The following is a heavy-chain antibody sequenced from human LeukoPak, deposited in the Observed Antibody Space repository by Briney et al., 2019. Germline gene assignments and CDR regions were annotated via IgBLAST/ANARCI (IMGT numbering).Heavy chain of an antibody. D-gene: IGHD5/OR15-5a*01. CDR3: AKESIYDDFDY. Sequence: GGSLRLSCAASGFTFSSYWMHWVRQAPGKGLVWVSRINSDGSSTSYADSVKGRFTISRDNAKNTLYLQMNSLRAEDTAVYYCAKESIYDDFDYWGQGTLVTVSS. J-gene: IGHJ4*02. CDR2: INSDGSST. CDR1: GFTFSSYW. V-gene: IGHV3-74*01.